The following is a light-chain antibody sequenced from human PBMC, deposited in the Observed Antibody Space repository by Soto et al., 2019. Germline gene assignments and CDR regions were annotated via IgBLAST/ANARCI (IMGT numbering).Light chain of an antibody. CDR1: QSVSRY. V-gene: IGKV3-11*01. CDR2: DAS. Sequence: EIVLTQSPATLSLSPGERATLSSRASQSVSRYLAWYQQKPGQAPRLLIYDASSRATGIPARFSGSGSGTDFTLTISSLEPEDFAVYYCQQRSNWPPALTFGGGTKVEI. CDR3: QQRSNWPPALT. J-gene: IGKJ4*01.